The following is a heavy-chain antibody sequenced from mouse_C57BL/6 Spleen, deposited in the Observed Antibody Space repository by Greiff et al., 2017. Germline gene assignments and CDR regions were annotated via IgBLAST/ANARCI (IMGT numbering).Heavy chain of an antibody. CDR3: ARYYGSSPYAMDY. D-gene: IGHD1-1*01. CDR2: IYPGDGDT. V-gene: IGHV1-80*01. CDR1: GYAFSSYW. Sequence: VQLQQSGAELVKPGASVKISCKASGYAFSSYWMNWVKQRPGKGLEWLGQIYPGDGDTNYNGQFKGKATLTADKSSSTAYMQLSSLTSEDSAVYFCARYYGSSPYAMDYWGQGTSVTVSS. J-gene: IGHJ4*01.